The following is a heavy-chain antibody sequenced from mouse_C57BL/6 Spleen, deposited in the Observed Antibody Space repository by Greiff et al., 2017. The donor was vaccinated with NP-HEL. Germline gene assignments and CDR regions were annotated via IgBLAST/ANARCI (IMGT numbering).Heavy chain of an antibody. CDR2: INYDGSST. CDR3: ARDRDDYDVFYWYFDV. V-gene: IGHV5-16*01. CDR1: GFTFSDYY. Sequence: EVKVVESEGGLVQPGSSMKLSCTASGFTFSDYYMAWVRQVPEKGLEWVANINYDGSSTYYLDSLKSRFIISRDNAKNILYLQMSSLKSEDTATYYCARDRDDYDVFYWYFDVWGTGTTVTVSS. D-gene: IGHD2-4*01. J-gene: IGHJ1*03.